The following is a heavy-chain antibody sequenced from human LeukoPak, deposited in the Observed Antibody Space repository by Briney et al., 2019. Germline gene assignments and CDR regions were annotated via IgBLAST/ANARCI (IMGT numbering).Heavy chain of an antibody. J-gene: IGHJ4*02. CDR2: ISGSSSDT. CDR1: GFTFSDYY. V-gene: IGHV3-11*06. Sequence: GGSLRLSCAASGFTFSDYYMNWIRQAPGRGLEYISYISGSSSDTNYADPVKGRFTISRDNAKNSLYLQMNSLRVEDTAIYYCTRADRSVDYWGQGTLVTVSS. CDR3: TRADRSVDY.